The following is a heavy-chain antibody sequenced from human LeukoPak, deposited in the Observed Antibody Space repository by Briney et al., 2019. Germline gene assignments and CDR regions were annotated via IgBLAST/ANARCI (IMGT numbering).Heavy chain of an antibody. CDR1: GYTFRNFG. J-gene: IGHJ4*02. V-gene: IGHV1-69*13. CDR3: ARDNWNDGGYFDY. CDR2: IIPIFGTA. Sequence: SVKVSCKTSGYTFRNFGISWVRQAPGQGLEWMGGIIPIFGTANYAQKFQGRVTITADESTSTAYMELSSLRSEDTAVYYCARDNWNDGGYFDYWGQGTLVTVSS. D-gene: IGHD1-1*01.